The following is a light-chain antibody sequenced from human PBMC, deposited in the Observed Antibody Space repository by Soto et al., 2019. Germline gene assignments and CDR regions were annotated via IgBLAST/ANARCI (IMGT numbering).Light chain of an antibody. CDR2: GAS. V-gene: IGKV3-20*01. J-gene: IGKJ1*01. CDR3: QQYGSSPRT. CDR1: QSVSSSY. Sequence: IVLTQSPGTLSFSPGERATLSCRASQSVSSSYLAWYQQKPGQAPRLLIYGASSRATGIPDRFSGSGSGKDFTLTISRLEPEDFAVYYSQQYGSSPRTFGQGTKVEIX.